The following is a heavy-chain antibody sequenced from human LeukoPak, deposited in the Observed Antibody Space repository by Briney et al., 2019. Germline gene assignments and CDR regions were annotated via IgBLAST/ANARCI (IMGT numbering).Heavy chain of an antibody. CDR3: ARDGGDSSWYAEYFQH. J-gene: IGHJ1*01. CDR2: IYHSGST. D-gene: IGHD6-13*01. Sequence: PSETLSLTCAVSGGSISSSNWWSWVRQPPGKGLEWIGEIYHSGSTNYNPSLKSRVTISVDKSKNQFSLKLSSVTAADTAVYYCARDGGDSSWYAEYFQHRGQGTLVTVLS. V-gene: IGHV4-4*02. CDR1: GGSISSSNW.